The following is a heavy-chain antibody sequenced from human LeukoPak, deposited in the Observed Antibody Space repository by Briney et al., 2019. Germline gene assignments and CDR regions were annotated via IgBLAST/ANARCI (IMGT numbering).Heavy chain of an antibody. Sequence: ASVKVSCKASGYTFTSYDINWVRQATGQGLEWMGWMNPNSGNTGYAQKFQGRVTITRNTSISTAYMELSSLRSEDTAVYYCARAYSSYSFGYYYYMDVWGKGTTVTVSS. J-gene: IGHJ6*03. CDR2: MNPNSGNT. CDR1: GYTFTSYD. D-gene: IGHD6-6*01. CDR3: ARAYSSYSFGYYYYMDV. V-gene: IGHV1-8*03.